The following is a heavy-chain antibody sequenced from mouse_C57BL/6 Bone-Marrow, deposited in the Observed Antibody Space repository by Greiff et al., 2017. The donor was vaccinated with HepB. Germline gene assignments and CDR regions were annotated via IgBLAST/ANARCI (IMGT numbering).Heavy chain of an antibody. Sequence: EVQLVESGGGLVQSGRSLRLSCATSGFTFSDFYMEWVRQAPGKGLEWIAASRNKANDYTTEYSASVKGRFIVSRDTSQSILYLQMHALRAEDTAIYYCARNETAQPSPFAYWGQGTLVTVSA. D-gene: IGHD3-2*02. V-gene: IGHV7-1*01. CDR1: GFTFSDFY. CDR2: SRNKANDYTT. CDR3: ARNETAQPSPFAY. J-gene: IGHJ3*01.